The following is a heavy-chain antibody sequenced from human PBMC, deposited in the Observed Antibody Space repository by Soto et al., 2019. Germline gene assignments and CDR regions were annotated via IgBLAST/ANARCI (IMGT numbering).Heavy chain of an antibody. CDR1: GFIFRGYG. CDR3: AKVVQMATVRGYFDY. D-gene: IGHD4-4*01. V-gene: IGHV3-23*01. J-gene: IGHJ4*01. CDR2: INGDGGST. Sequence: XESLRLSCAASGFIFRGYGMSWVRQAPGKGLEWVAAINGDGGSTYYADSVKGRFTISRDNSKNTLDLQMNSLRDEDTAVYYCAKVVQMATVRGYFDYWGHGTLVIVSS.